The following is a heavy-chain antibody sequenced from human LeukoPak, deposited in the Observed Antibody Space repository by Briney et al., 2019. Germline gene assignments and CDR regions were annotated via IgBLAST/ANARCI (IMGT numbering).Heavy chain of an antibody. V-gene: IGHV3-33*08. CDR2: IWYDGSNK. D-gene: IGHD3-3*01. J-gene: IGHJ6*02. Sequence: GGSLRLSCAASGFTFSSYWMSWVRQAPGKGLEWVAVIWYDGSNKYYADSVKGRFTISRDNSKNTLYLQMNSLRAEDTAVYYCARVNPYDFWSGYPPNLSYYYYYGMDVWGQGTTVTVPS. CDR3: ARVNPYDFWSGYPPNLSYYYYYGMDV. CDR1: GFTFSSYW.